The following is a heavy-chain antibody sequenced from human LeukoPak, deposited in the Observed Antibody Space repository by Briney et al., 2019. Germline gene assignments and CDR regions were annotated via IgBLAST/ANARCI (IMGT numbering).Heavy chain of an antibody. CDR1: GVFISGYY. J-gene: IGHJ6*03. V-gene: IGHV4-59*01. D-gene: IGHD5-18*01. Sequence: SETLSLTCTVSGVFISGYYWSWIRQPPGKGLEWIGYIYYSGSTNYNPSLKSRVTISVDTSKNQFSLKLSSVTAADTAVYYCARTTEGGYTYDYFYYYYMDVWGKGTTVTISS. CDR3: ARTTEGGYTYDYFYYYYMDV. CDR2: IYYSGST.